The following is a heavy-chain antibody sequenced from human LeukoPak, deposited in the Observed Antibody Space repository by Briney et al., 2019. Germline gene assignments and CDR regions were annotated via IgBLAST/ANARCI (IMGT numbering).Heavy chain of an antibody. V-gene: IGHV3-7*01. CDR2: IKQVGSEK. CDR3: ARPSDGSTWYYFEY. Sequence: PGGSLRLSCAASGFTFSSYAMSWVRQAPGKGLEWVANIKQVGSEKYYVDSVKGRFTISRDDAKNSLYLQMNSLRAEDTAVYYCARPSDGSTWYYFEYWGQGTQVTVSS. J-gene: IGHJ4*02. CDR1: GFTFSSYA. D-gene: IGHD6-13*01.